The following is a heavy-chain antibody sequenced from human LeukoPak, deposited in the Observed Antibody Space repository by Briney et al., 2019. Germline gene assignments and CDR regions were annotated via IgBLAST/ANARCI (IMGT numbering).Heavy chain of an antibody. CDR2: IWDDGSEE. Sequence: PGGSLRLSCATSGFTFSAYGFRWVRQAAGKGLEWVGFIWDDGSEESYADSVKGRFTISRDDSNNTVYLQMNSLRVEDTAEYYCAKEYARGTPYYYMDVWGKGTTVTVSS. V-gene: IGHV3-30*02. CDR3: AKEYARGTPYYYMDV. D-gene: IGHD3-16*01. J-gene: IGHJ6*03. CDR1: GFTFSAYG.